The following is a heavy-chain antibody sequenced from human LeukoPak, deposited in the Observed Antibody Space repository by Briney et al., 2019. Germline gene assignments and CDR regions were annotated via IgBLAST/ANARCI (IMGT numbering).Heavy chain of an antibody. CDR3: ARDRGNWNYPLDY. J-gene: IGHJ4*02. V-gene: IGHV4-4*07. CDR2: IYTSGST. D-gene: IGHD1-7*01. CDR1: GGPHSSYY. Sequence: KPSEAPSLPCTLSGGPHSSYYLGWIPPPPGEGLEWVWRIYTSGSTNYNPSLKSRVTMSVDTSKNQFSLKLSSVTAADTAVYYCARDRGNWNYPLDYWGQGTLVTVSS.